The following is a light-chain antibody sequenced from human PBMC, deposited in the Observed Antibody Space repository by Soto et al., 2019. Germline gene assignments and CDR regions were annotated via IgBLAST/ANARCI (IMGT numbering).Light chain of an antibody. CDR3: SSYRSRNAYL. J-gene: IGLJ2*01. CDR1: SSDVGDYDY. Sequence: QSVLTQPASVSGSPGQSITISCTGTSSDVGDYDYVSWYQQYAGKAPKMMIYEVSNRPSGVSNRFSGSKSGNTASLTISGLQDDDEADYYCSSYRSRNAYLFGGGTKLTVL. V-gene: IGLV2-14*01. CDR2: EVS.